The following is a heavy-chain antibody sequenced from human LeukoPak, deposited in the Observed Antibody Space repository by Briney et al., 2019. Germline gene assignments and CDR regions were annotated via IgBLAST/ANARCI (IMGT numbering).Heavy chain of an antibody. CDR1: GYPFTSLD. CDR2: MSPNSGVT. Sequence: ASVTVSCKASGYPFTSLDLNWVRQATGQGPEWMGWMSPNSGVTGYAQKFQGRVTMTRDISISTAYMELSSLTSEDTAVYYCARGVAAGVDFWGQGTRVTVSS. J-gene: IGHJ4*02. CDR3: ARGVAAGVDF. V-gene: IGHV1-8*01. D-gene: IGHD6-13*01.